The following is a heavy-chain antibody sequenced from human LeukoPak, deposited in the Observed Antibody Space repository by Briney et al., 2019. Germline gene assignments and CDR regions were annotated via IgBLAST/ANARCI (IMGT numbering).Heavy chain of an antibody. V-gene: IGHV4-39*07. J-gene: IGHJ4*02. CDR2: INHSGST. D-gene: IGHD3-10*01. CDR3: ARADGGSGSYLFDY. Sequence: SETLSLTCTVSGGSISSGGYYWSWIRQHPGKGLEWIGEINHSGSTNYNPSLKSRVTISVDTSKNQFSLKLSSVTAADTAVYYCARADGGSGSYLFDYWGQGTLVTVSS. CDR1: GGSISSGGYY.